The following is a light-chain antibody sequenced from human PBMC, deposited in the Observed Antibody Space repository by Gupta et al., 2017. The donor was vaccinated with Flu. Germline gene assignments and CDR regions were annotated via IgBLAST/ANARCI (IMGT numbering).Light chain of an antibody. V-gene: IGKV3-20*01. Sequence: DIVLPQPPGTLSLSPGERATLSCRASQSVSSSYLAWYQQKPGQAPRLLIYGASSRATGIPDRFSGSGSGTDFTLTISRLEPEDFAVYYCQQYGSSPWTFGQGTKVEIK. J-gene: IGKJ1*01. CDR1: QSVSSSY. CDR3: QQYGSSPWT. CDR2: GAS.